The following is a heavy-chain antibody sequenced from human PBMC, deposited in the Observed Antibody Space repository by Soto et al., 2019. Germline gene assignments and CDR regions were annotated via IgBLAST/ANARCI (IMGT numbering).Heavy chain of an antibody. V-gene: IGHV1-46*01. CDR2: INPSGVST. Sequence: GASVKVSCKASGYTFTSYYMHWVRQAPGQGLEWMGIINPSGVSTSYAQKFQGRVTMTRDTSTSTVYMELSSLRSEDTAVYYCARAREPGYYGMDVWGQGTTVTVSS. CDR3: ARAREPGYYGMDV. J-gene: IGHJ6*02. CDR1: GYTFTSYY. D-gene: IGHD2-2*01.